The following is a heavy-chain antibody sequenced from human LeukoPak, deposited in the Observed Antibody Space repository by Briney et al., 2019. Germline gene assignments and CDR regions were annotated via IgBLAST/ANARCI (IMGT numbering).Heavy chain of an antibody. J-gene: IGHJ6*02. CDR3: ATWVTSGYYALDV. Sequence: SQTLSLTCTVSGGSISFYYWSWIRQPPGKGLEWIGYIYGSGTTNYNPSVKSRVTISVDTSETQFSLKLSSVTAADTAVYYCATWVTSGYYALDVWGQGTTVIVSS. CDR2: IYGSGTT. V-gene: IGHV4-59*01. CDR1: GGSISFYY. D-gene: IGHD2-21*02.